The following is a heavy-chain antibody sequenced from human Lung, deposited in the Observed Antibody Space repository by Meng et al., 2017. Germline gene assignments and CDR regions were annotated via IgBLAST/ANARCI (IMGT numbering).Heavy chain of an antibody. J-gene: IGHJ4*02. V-gene: IGHV3-21*01. D-gene: IGHD2-15*01. CDR3: ARFETVGVATGDF. Sequence: EVQLVESGGGLVTLGRCLRCACAASGFTFSNYSMNWVRQAPGKGLEWVSSISSDSRYIFYADSVKGRFTISRDNAKNSLYLLMIGLRPEDTAVFYCARFETVGVATGDFWGQGTLVTVSS. CDR2: ISSDSRYI. CDR1: GFTFSNYS.